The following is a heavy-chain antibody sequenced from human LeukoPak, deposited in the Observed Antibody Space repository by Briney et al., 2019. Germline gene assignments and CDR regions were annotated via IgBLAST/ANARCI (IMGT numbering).Heavy chain of an antibody. D-gene: IGHD3-22*01. CDR3: ARDHRITMIAPGY. CDR1: GYTFTGYY. V-gene: IGHV1-2*02. J-gene: IGHJ4*02. Sequence: ASVKVSCKASGYTFTGYYMHWVRQAPGQGVEWMGWINPNSGSTNYAQKFQGRVTMTRDTSISTAYMELSRLRSDDTTVYYCARDHRITMIAPGYWGQGTLVTVSS. CDR2: INPNSGST.